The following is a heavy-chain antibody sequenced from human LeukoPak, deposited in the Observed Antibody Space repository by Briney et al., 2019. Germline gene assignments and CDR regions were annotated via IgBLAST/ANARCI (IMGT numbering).Heavy chain of an antibody. V-gene: IGHV4-59*01. CDR1: GGSISSSY. Sequence: PSETLSLTCTVSGGSISSSYWSWIRQPPGKGLEWIGFIYYSGPTNYNPSLKSRVTISVGTSKNQFSLKVSSVTAADTAVYYCARATYYYDSSGYYYFFDYWGQGTLVTVSS. CDR3: ARATYYYDSSGYYYFFDY. J-gene: IGHJ4*02. D-gene: IGHD3-22*01. CDR2: IYYSGPT.